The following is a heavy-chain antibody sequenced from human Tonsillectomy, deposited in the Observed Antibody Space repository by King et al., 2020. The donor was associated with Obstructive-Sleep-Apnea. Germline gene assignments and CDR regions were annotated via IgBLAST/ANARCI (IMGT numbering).Heavy chain of an antibody. D-gene: IGHD3-10*01. V-gene: IGHV3-23*04. CDR2: ISVSGGST. CDR3: AKPPPMVRGDPSEYFQH. J-gene: IGHJ1*01. CDR1: GFTFSSYA. Sequence: VQLVESGGGLVQPGGSLRLSWAASGFTFSSYAMSWVRQAPGKVLEWVSAISVSGGSTYYADSVKGRFTISRDNSKNTLYLQMNSLRAEDTAVYYCAKPPPMVRGDPSEYFQHWGQGTLVTVSA.